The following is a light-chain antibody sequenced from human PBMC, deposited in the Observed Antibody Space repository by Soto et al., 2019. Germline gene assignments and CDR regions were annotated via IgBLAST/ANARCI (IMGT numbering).Light chain of an antibody. CDR2: GAS. J-gene: IGKJ1*01. V-gene: IGKV3-20*01. CDR1: QSVSSSY. CDR3: QQYDSSPRT. Sequence: EIVLTQSPGTLSLSPGERATLSCRASQSVSSSYLAWYQQKPGQAPRLLIYGASSRATGIPDRLSGSGSGTDFTLTINRLEPEDFAVYYCQQYDSSPRTFGQGTKVDIK.